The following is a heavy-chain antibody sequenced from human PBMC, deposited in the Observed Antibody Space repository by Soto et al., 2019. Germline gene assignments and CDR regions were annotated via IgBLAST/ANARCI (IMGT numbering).Heavy chain of an antibody. J-gene: IGHJ2*01. V-gene: IGHV4-34*01. Sequence: SETLSLTCAVYGGSFSGYYWSWIRQPPGKGLEWIGEINHSGSTNYNPSLKSRVTISVDTSKNQFSLKLSSVTAADTAVYYCARGGLPVYWYFDLWGRGTLVTVSS. D-gene: IGHD5-12*01. CDR3: ARGGLPVYWYFDL. CDR2: INHSGST. CDR1: GGSFSGYY.